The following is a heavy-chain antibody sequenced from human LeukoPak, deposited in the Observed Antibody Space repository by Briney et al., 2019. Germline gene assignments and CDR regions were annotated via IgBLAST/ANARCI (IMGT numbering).Heavy chain of an antibody. CDR1: GGSISSYY. J-gene: IGHJ5*02. CDR2: IYYSGST. D-gene: IGHD3-10*01. CDR3: ARKYMVRGVIIGWFDP. Sequence: SGTLSLTCTVSGGSISSYYWSWIRQPPGKGLEWIGYIYYSGSTNYNPSLKSRVTISVDTSKNQFSLKLRSVTAADTAVYYCARKYMVRGVIIGWFDPWGQGTLVTVSS. V-gene: IGHV4-59*01.